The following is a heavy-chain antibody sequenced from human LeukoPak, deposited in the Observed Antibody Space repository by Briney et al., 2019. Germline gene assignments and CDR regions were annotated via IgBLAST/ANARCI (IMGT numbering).Heavy chain of an antibody. D-gene: IGHD1-1*01. Sequence: SETLSLTCTVSGGSISSSSYYWGWIRQPPGNGLEWIGSIYYSGSTYYNPSLKSRVTISVDTSKNQFSLKLSSVTAADTAVYYCARRVYNWNAHFDYWGQGTLVTVSS. CDR2: IYYSGST. V-gene: IGHV4-39*01. J-gene: IGHJ4*02. CDR3: ARRVYNWNAHFDY. CDR1: GGSISSSSYY.